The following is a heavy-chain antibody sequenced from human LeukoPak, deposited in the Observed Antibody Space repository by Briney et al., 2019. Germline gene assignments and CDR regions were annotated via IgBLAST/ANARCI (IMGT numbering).Heavy chain of an antibody. D-gene: IGHD3-16*02. J-gene: IGHJ4*02. V-gene: IGHV1-69*06. CDR1: GGTFSSYD. CDR2: IIPIFGTA. CDR3: ASSGPDYVWGSYRNDY. Sequence: SVKVSCKASGGTFSSYDISWVRQAPGQGLEWMGGIIPIFGTANYAQKFQGRVTITADKSTSTAYMELSSLRSEDTAVYYCASSGPDYVWGSYRNDYWGQGTLVTVSS.